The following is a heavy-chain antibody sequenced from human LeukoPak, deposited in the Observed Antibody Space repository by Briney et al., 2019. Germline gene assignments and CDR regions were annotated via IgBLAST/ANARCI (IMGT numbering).Heavy chain of an antibody. V-gene: IGHV3-21*01. D-gene: IGHD6-19*01. CDR3: ARDAQWLVPEGYFYYMDV. CDR2: ISSRMTNI. J-gene: IGHJ6*03. Sequence: RGSLRLSCAGPGFTFSRYSMNWFRQAPGKGLERVSSISSRMTNIFYADSVKGRFTISRDNAKKSLYLQMNSLGAEDTAVYYCARDAQWLVPEGYFYYMDVWGKGTTVTVSS. CDR1: GFTFSRYS.